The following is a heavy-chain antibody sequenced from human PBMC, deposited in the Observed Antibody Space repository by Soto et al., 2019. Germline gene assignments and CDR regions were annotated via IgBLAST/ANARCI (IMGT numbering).Heavy chain of an antibody. CDR1: GYTFTSYY. D-gene: IGHD2-2*01. V-gene: IGHV1-46*01. Sequence: ASVKVSCKASGYTFTSYYMHWVRQAPGQGLEWMGIINPSGGTTIYAPRFQGRVTLTRDTSTSTVYMELSSLRSADTAVYYCARDGNHCSTTSCQNNHHHYGMDVWGQGATVTVSS. CDR3: ARDGNHCSTTSCQNNHHHYGMDV. J-gene: IGHJ6*02. CDR2: INPSGGTT.